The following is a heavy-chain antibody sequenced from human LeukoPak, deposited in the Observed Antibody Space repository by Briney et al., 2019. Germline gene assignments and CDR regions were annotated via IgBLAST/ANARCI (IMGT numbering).Heavy chain of an antibody. J-gene: IGHJ4*02. CDR1: GGSISSYY. Sequence: SETLSLTCTVSGGSISSYYWSWIRQPPGKGLEWIGYIYYSGSTNYNPSLKSRVTISVDTSKNRFSLKLSSVTAADTAVYYCARGPAGAAAGGNFDYWGQGTLVTVSS. V-gene: IGHV4-59*01. D-gene: IGHD6-13*01. CDR3: ARGPAGAAAGGNFDY. CDR2: IYYSGST.